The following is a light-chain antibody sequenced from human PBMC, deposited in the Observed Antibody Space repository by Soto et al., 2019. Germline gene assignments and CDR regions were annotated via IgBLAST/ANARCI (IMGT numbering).Light chain of an antibody. CDR2: VAS. CDR3: QQADSFPFT. V-gene: IGKV1-12*01. CDR1: QDIGTW. J-gene: IGKJ3*01. Sequence: DIQLTQSPSSVSASVGDRVTITCRASQDIGTWLAWYQQKPGKAPKLLIYVASNLQSGVPSRFSGAGSGTDFTLTITSLQPEDFATYHCQQADSFPFTFGPGTKVDF.